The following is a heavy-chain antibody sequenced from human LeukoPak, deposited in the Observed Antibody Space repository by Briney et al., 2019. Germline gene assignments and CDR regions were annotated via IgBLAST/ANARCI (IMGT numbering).Heavy chain of an antibody. V-gene: IGHV3-30*02. Sequence: GGSLRLSCAASGFTFGSYGMHWVRQAPGKGLEWVAFIRYDGSNKYYPDSVKGRFTISRDNSKNTLYLQMNSLRAEDTAVYYCARDSGYSAFDYSFDYWGQGTLVTVSS. D-gene: IGHD1-26*01. CDR3: ARDSGYSAFDYSFDY. CDR1: GFTFGSYG. CDR2: IRYDGSNK. J-gene: IGHJ4*02.